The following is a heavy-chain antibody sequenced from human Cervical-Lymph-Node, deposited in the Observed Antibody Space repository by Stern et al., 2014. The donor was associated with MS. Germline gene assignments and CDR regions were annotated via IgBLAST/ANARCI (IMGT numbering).Heavy chain of an antibody. CDR2: VFNSGST. J-gene: IGHJ6*02. CDR3: AREWRSSQYYGLDV. CDR1: GDSLRSGTYY. V-gene: IGHV4-31*03. D-gene: IGHD6-13*01. Sequence: QVQLQESGPGLVKPSQTLSLTCSVSGDSLRSGTYYWTWIRQHPGKGLEWIGNVFNSGSTHYNPFLRSRVTISVDTSQSHFSLRLTSVTAADTAMYYCAREWRSSQYYGLDVWGQGTTVTVS.